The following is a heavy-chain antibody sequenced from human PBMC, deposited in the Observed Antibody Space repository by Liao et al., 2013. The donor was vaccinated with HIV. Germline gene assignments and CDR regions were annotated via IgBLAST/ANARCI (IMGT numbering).Heavy chain of an antibody. CDR2: MDHSGNT. V-gene: IGHV4-39*02. D-gene: IGHD1-26*01. CDR3: ARVQWXPAPNWYSDL. CDR1: GASISSSSYY. J-gene: IGHJ2*01. Sequence: QLQLQESGPGLVKPSETLSLTCSVSGASISSSSYYWGWIRQPPGKGLEWIGSMDHSGNTYDNPSLKSRVSISADTSSNHVSLKLTSVTAADTAVYYCARVQWXPAPNWYSDLWAVAPWSLSPQ.